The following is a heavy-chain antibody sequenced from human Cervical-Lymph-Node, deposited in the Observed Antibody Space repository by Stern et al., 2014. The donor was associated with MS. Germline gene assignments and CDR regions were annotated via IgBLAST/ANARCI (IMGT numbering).Heavy chain of an antibody. Sequence: EVQLVESGGTLVQPGGSLRLSCAASGSTVNSNYMTWVRQAPGKELEWVSIFYSGISTYYAESVKGRFSFSIDKPKNTLYLQMNNLRVEDTAMYYCTREMAARRLDPWGQGTLVIVSA. CDR3: TREMAARRLDP. J-gene: IGHJ5*02. D-gene: IGHD5-24*01. V-gene: IGHV3-66*01. CDR1: GSTVNSNY. CDR2: FYSGIST.